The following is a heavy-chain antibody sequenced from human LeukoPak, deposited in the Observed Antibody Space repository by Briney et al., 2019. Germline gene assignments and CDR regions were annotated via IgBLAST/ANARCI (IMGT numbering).Heavy chain of an antibody. CDR1: GGSISGYY. D-gene: IGHD3-3*01. CDR3: ARSHYDFWSGYWEPMYYFDY. Sequence: PSETLSLTCTVSGGSISGYYWSWIRQPPGKRLEWIGYVYDTGATNYNPSLKSRFTISIDTSKNQFSLYLSSVTAADTAVYYCARSHYDFWSGYWEPMYYFDYWGQGTLVTVSS. CDR2: VYDTGAT. J-gene: IGHJ4*02. V-gene: IGHV4-59*08.